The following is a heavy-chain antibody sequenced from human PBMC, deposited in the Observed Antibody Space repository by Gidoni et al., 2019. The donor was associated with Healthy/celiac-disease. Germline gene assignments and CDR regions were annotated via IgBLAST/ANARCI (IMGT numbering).Heavy chain of an antibody. Sequence: EVQLVESGGVVVQPGGSLRLSCAASGSTFADYAMHWVRQAPGKGLEWVSLISWDGGSTYYADSVKGRFTISRDNSKNSLYLQMNSLRAEDTALYYCAKEGMPGIEDYYYYGMDVWGQGTTVTVSS. CDR3: AKEGMPGIEDYYYYGMDV. J-gene: IGHJ6*02. CDR2: ISWDGGST. D-gene: IGHD3-10*01. V-gene: IGHV3-43D*03. CDR1: GSTFADYA.